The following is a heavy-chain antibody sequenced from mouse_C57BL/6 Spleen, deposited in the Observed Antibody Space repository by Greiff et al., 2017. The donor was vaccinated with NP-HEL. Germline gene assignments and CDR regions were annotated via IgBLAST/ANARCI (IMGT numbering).Heavy chain of an antibody. J-gene: IGHJ2*01. CDR3: TRAPIYYDYDEYYFDY. V-gene: IGHV5-9-1*02. D-gene: IGHD2-4*01. CDR2: ISSGGDYI. Sequence: DVMLVESGEGLVKPGGSLKLSCAASGFTFSSYAMSWVRQTPEKRLEWVAYISSGGDYIYYADTVKGRFTISRDNARNTLYLQMSSLKSEDTAMYYCTRAPIYYDYDEYYFDYWGQGTTLTVSS. CDR1: GFTFSSYA.